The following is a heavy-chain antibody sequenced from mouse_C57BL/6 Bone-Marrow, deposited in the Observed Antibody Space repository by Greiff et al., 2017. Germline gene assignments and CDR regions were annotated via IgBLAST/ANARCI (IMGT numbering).Heavy chain of an antibody. CDR3: ARSYYGSSYSGYVDW. J-gene: IGHJ2*01. CDR2: IDPNSGGT. Sequence: QVQLQQSGAELVKPGASVKLSCKASGYTFTSYWMHWVKQRPGRGLEWIGRIDPNSGGTKYNEKFKSKATLTVVKPSSTAYMQLSSLTSEDSAVYYCARSYYGSSYSGYVDWWGQGTTLTVSS. CDR1: GYTFTSYW. D-gene: IGHD1-1*01. V-gene: IGHV1-72*01.